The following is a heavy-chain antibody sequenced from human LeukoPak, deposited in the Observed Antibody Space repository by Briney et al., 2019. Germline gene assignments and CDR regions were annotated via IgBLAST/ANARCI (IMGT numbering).Heavy chain of an antibody. CDR1: GYTFTDYY. CDR2: INPKSGGT. D-gene: IGHD5-18*01. Sequence: ASVKVSCKASGYTFTDYYMHWVRQAPGQGLEWMGWINPKSGGTNYAQKFQGRVTMTRDTSISTAYMELSGLRSDDTALYYCARDGPGYSSNFDHWGQGTLVTVSS. V-gene: IGHV1-2*02. CDR3: ARDGPGYSSNFDH. J-gene: IGHJ4*02.